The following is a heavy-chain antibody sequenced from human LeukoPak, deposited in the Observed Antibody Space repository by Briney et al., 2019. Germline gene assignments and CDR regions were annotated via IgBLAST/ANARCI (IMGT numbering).Heavy chain of an antibody. J-gene: IGHJ4*02. CDR2: INPNSGDT. V-gene: IGHV1-2*06. CDR3: ARDYCSSSSCLFDY. Sequence: ASVKVSCPASGYTFTAYHMHWVRQAPGHGLEWMGRINPNSGDTNYAHKFQGRVTMTRDTSISTAYMELSRLRSDDTAVYYCARDYCSSSSCLFDYWGQGTLVRVSS. CDR1: GYTFTAYH. D-gene: IGHD2-2*01.